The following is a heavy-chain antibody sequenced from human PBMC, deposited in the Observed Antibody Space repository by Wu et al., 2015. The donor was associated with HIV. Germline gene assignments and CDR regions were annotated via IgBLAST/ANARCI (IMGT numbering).Heavy chain of an antibody. CDR1: GGTFENYA. V-gene: IGHV1-2*02. CDR3: ARAAGATWFDP. Sequence: QVQLVQSGAEVKKPGSSVRVSCKTSGGTFENYAITWVRQAPGQGLEWMGWINPNSGGTNYAQKFQGRVTMTRDTSISTAYMELSRLRSDDTAVYYCARAAGATWFDPWGQGTPGHRLL. D-gene: IGHD1-26*01. J-gene: IGHJ5*02. CDR2: INPNSGGT.